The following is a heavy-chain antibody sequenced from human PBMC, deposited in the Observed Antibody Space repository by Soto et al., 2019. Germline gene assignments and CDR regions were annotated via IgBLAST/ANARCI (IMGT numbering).Heavy chain of an antibody. CDR3: ARARGFLVAFDI. V-gene: IGHV1-2*04. CDR1: GYTFTGYY. D-gene: IGHD1-26*01. CDR2: INPNSGGT. Sequence: ASVKVSCKASGYTFTGYYMHWVRQAPGQGLEWMGWINPNSGGTNYAQKLQGWVTMTRDTSISTAYMELSRLRSDDAAVYYCARARGFLVAFDIWGQGTMVTVSS. J-gene: IGHJ3*02.